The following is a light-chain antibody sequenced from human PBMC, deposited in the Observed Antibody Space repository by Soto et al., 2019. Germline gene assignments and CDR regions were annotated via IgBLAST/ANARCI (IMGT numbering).Light chain of an antibody. CDR1: QSISSW. CDR2: DAS. CDR3: QQYNSYPWT. V-gene: IGKV1-5*01. Sequence: DIQMTQSPSTLSASVEDRVTITCRDSQSISSWLAWYQQKPGKAPKLLIYDASSLESGVPSRFSGSGSGTAFTLTITSLQPDDFATYYCQQYNSYPWTFGQGTKVEIK. J-gene: IGKJ1*01.